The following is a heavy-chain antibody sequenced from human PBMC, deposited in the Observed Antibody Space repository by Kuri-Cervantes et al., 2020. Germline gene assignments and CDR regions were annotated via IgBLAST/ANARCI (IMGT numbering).Heavy chain of an antibody. Sequence: ASVKVSCKASGYTFTGYYMHWLRQAPGQGLEWMGWINPNSGDTNYAQKFQGWVTMTRDTSISTAYMELSRLRPDDTAVYYCARDRDYYYYGMDVWGQGTTVTVSS. D-gene: IGHD3-10*01. CDR2: INPNSGDT. CDR3: ARDRDYYYYGMDV. V-gene: IGHV1-2*04. CDR1: GYTFTGYY. J-gene: IGHJ6*02.